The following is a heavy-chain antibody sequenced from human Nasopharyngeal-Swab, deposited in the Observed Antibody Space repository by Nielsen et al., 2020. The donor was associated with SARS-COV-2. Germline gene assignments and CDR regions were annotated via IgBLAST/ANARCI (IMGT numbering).Heavy chain of an antibody. D-gene: IGHD2-21*01. J-gene: IGHJ4*02. Sequence: SETLSLTCTVSGGSVLSSTYYWGWIRQPPGKGLEWIGRIYYSGDTYYNPPLKNRLTMSVDMSKNQFYLNLYSVTAADTAVYYCASSGLLHPFDSWGPGTLVTVSS. CDR3: ASSGLLHPFDS. CDR2: IYYSGDT. V-gene: IGHV4-39*01. CDR1: GGSVLSSTYY.